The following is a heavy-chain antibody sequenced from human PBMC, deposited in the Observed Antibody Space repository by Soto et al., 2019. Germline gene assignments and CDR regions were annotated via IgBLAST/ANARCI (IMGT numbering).Heavy chain of an antibody. CDR3: VRDGTKTLRDWFDP. CDR1: GASISGFY. Sequence: SETLSLTCTVSGASISGFYWSWIRKSAGKGLEWIGRIYATGTTDYNPSLKSRVMMSVDTSKKQFSLKLRSVSAADTAVYYCVRDGTKTLRDWFDPWGQGISVTVSS. V-gene: IGHV4-4*07. D-gene: IGHD1-1*01. J-gene: IGHJ5*02. CDR2: IYATGTT.